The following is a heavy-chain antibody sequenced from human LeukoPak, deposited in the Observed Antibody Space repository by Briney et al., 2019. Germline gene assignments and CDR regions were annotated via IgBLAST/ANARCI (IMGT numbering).Heavy chain of an antibody. CDR1: GFTFSSYS. V-gene: IGHV3-21*01. CDR3: ARDLTAVTAGYWYFDL. J-gene: IGHJ2*01. D-gene: IGHD4-17*01. CDR2: ISSSSSYI. Sequence: PGGSLRLSCAASGFTFSSYSMNWVRQAPGKGLERVSSISSSSSYIYYADSVRGRFTISRDNAKNSLYLQMNSLRAEDTAVYYCARDLTAVTAGYWYFDLWGRGTLVTVSS.